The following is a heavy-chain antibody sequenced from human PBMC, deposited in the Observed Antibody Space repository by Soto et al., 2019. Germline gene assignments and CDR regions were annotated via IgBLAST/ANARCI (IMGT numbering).Heavy chain of an antibody. CDR2: ISNRGDT. CDR3: AREPRYCRCGSCSITGDAYDI. CDR1: GFIVSDTY. Sequence: EVQLVESGGGLVQPGGSLRLSCTASGFIVSDTYVNWVRQAPGKGLEWVSVISNRGDTHYADSVRGRFSLSRDISDNTLHLQMNTLRVEDTDVYYCAREPRYCRCGSCSITGDAYDIWGQGTMVTVSS. D-gene: IGHD2-15*01. V-gene: IGHV3-66*01. J-gene: IGHJ3*02.